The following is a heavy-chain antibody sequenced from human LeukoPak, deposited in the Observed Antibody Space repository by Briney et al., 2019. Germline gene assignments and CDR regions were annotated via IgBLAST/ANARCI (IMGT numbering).Heavy chain of an antibody. Sequence: GGSLRLSCAASGFTFSSYAMSWVRQAPGKGLEWVSGISWNSGSIGYADSVKGRFTISRDNAKNSLYLQMNSLRAEDTALYYCAKDKMAYSSSSRWFDPWGQGTLVTVSS. J-gene: IGHJ5*02. D-gene: IGHD6-6*01. V-gene: IGHV3-9*01. CDR1: GFTFSSYA. CDR2: ISWNSGSI. CDR3: AKDKMAYSSSSRWFDP.